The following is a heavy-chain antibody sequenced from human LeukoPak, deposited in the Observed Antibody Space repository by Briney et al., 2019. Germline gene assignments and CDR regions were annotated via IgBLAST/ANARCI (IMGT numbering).Heavy chain of an antibody. J-gene: IGHJ4*02. D-gene: IGHD1-26*01. CDR1: GFTFSTHA. Sequence: PGGSLRLSCAASGFTFSTHAMSWVRQAPGKGLEWVSAISGSGGSTYYADSVKGRFTISRDNSKNTLYLQMNSLRAEDTAVYYCAKDRGGATRIQDYWGQGTLVTVSS. CDR2: ISGSGGST. CDR3: AKDRGGATRIQDY. V-gene: IGHV3-23*01.